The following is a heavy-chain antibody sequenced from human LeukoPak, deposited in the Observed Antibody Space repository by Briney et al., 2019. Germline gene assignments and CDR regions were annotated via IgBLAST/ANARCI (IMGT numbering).Heavy chain of an antibody. CDR1: GGSISSYY. V-gene: IGHV4-59*01. CDR3: ARVRSYYDSSGYKDWFDP. CDR2: IYYSGST. D-gene: IGHD3-22*01. J-gene: IGHJ5*02. Sequence: SETLSLTCTVSGGSISSYYWSWIRQPPGKGLEWIGYIYYSGSTNYNPSLKSRVTISVDTSKNQFSLKLSSVTAADTAVYYCARVRSYYDSSGYKDWFDPWGQGTLVTVSS.